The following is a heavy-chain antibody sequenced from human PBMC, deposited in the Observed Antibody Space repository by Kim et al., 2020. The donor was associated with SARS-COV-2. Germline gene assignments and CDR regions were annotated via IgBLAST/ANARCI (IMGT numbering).Heavy chain of an antibody. CDR2: ISGSGGST. V-gene: IGHV3-23*01. D-gene: IGHD3-22*01. CDR3: AKDETHYYDKGYFDY. CDR1: GFTFSSYA. J-gene: IGHJ4*02. Sequence: GGSLRLSCAASGFTFSSYAMSWVRQAPGKGLEWVSAISGSGGSTYYADSVKGRFTISRDNSKNTLYLQMNSLRAEDTAVYYCAKDETHYYDKGYFDYWGQGTLVTVSS.